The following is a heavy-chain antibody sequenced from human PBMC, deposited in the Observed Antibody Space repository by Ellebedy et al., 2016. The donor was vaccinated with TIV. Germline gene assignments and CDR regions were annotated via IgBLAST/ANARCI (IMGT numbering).Heavy chain of an antibody. CDR1: GFTVSSNY. CDR3: ARGEGWIDN. CDR2: IYPGGST. J-gene: IGHJ4*02. D-gene: IGHD5-24*01. Sequence: GGSLRLXXAAPGFTVSSNYMSWVRQAPGRGLEWVSVIYPGGSTYYADSVKGRFTISRDNSKNTLYLQMNSLRAEDTAVYFCARGEGWIDNWGQGTLVTVSS. V-gene: IGHV3-66*01.